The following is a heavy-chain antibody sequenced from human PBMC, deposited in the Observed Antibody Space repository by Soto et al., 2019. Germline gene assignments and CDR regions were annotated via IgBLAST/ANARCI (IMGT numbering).Heavy chain of an antibody. D-gene: IGHD6-19*01. J-gene: IGHJ4*02. V-gene: IGHV4-34*01. CDR1: GGSFSGYY. Sequence: QVQLQQWGAGLLKPSETLSLTCAVYGGSFSGYYWSWIRQPPGKGLEWIGEINHSGSTNYNPSLKSRVTISVDTSKNQFSRKLSSVTAADTAVYYCARVAAVAGTTWGFDYWGQGTLVTVSS. CDR2: INHSGST. CDR3: ARVAAVAGTTWGFDY.